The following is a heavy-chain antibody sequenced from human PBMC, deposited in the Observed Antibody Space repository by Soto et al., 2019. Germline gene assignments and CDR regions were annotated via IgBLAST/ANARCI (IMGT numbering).Heavy chain of an antibody. CDR1: GGSISTSNW. CDR3: ARARATIAAAAIFDC. V-gene: IGHV4-4*02. CDR2: VYRTGST. D-gene: IGHD6-13*01. Sequence: QVQLQESGPGLVKPSGTLSLTCAVSGGSISTSNWWSWVRQPPGKRLEWIGEVYRTGSTNYNPSLESRLTISVDKSKNQFSLKLTSVTAADTAVYYCARARATIAAAAIFDCWGQGNLVTVSS. J-gene: IGHJ4*02.